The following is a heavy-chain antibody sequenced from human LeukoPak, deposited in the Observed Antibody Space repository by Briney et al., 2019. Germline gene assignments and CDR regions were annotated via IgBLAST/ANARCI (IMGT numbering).Heavy chain of an antibody. D-gene: IGHD3-10*01. V-gene: IGHV1-18*01. Sequence: AASVKVSCKASGYTFTTYNINWVRQAPGQGLEWMGWISGYNGNTNYAQKLQGRVTMTTDTSTSTAYMELRSLKSDDTAVYYCARPYRGSGSYIGVWGQGTLVTVSS. J-gene: IGHJ4*02. CDR1: GYTFTTYN. CDR2: ISGYNGNT. CDR3: ARPYRGSGSYIGV.